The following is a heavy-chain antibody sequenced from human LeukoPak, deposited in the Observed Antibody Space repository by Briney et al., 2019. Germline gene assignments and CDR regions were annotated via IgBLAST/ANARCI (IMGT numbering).Heavy chain of an antibody. V-gene: IGHV3-53*01. Sequence: PGGSLRLSCAASGFTVSSKYMNWVRLAPGKGLEWVSVIYSGDRTYCADSVKGRFTISRDTSKNTLYLQMNSLRAEDTAVYYCAKSAYSTAWYVGYWGQGTLVTVSS. CDR3: AKSAYSTAWYVGY. J-gene: IGHJ4*02. CDR2: IYSGDRT. CDR1: GFTVSSKY. D-gene: IGHD6-19*01.